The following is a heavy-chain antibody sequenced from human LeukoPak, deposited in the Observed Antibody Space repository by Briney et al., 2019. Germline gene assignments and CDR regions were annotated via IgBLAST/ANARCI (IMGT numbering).Heavy chain of an antibody. J-gene: IGHJ6*02. V-gene: IGHV4-39*07. D-gene: IGHD1-20*01. CDR2: IYYSGST. Sequence: SETLSLTCTVSGGSISSSSYYWGWIRQPPGKGLEWIGSIYYSGSTYYNPSLKSRVTISVDTSKNQFSLKLSSVTAADTAVYYCATNWNEYYYYGMDVWGQGTTVTVSS. CDR3: ATNWNEYYYYGMDV. CDR1: GGSISSSSYY.